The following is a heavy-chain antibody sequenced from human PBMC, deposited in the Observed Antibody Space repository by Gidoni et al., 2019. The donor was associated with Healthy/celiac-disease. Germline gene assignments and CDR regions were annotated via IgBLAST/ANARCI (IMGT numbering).Heavy chain of an antibody. CDR3: ARDGHGKRLLTD. CDR2: ISSSSSYI. J-gene: IGHJ1*01. Sequence: LEWVSSISSSSSYIYYADSVKGRFTISRDNAKNSLYLQMNSLRAEDTAVYYCARDGHGKRLLTDWGQGTLVTVSS. V-gene: IGHV3-21*01.